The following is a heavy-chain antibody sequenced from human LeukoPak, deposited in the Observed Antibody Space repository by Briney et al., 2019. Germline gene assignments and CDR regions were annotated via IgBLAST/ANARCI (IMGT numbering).Heavy chain of an antibody. CDR1: GGTFSSYA. Sequence: GASVKVSCKASGGTFSSYAISWVRQAPGQGLEWMGGIIPIFGTANYAQKFQGRVTITADESTSTAYMELSSLRSEDTAVYYCARGEVSNYGRYYFDYWGQGTLVTVSS. CDR2: IIPIFGTA. J-gene: IGHJ4*02. V-gene: IGHV1-69*13. D-gene: IGHD4-11*01. CDR3: ARGEVSNYGRYYFDY.